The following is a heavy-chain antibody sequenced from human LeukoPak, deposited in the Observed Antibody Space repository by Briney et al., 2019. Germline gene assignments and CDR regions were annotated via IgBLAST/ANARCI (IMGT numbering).Heavy chain of an antibody. J-gene: IGHJ6*02. V-gene: IGHV1-18*04. Sequence: ASVKVSCKASGYIFTSYGISWMRQAPGQGLEWVGWISVNNGNTEHAQKLQGRVTMTTDTSTSTAYMELRSLRSDDTAVYYCAREEILRLGELSWYYYYGMDVWGQGTTVTVSS. CDR2: ISVNNGNT. D-gene: IGHD3-16*02. CDR3: AREEILRLGELSWYYYYGMDV. CDR1: GYIFTSYG.